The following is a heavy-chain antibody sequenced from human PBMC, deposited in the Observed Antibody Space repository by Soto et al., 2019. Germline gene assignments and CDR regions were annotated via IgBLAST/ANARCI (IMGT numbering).Heavy chain of an antibody. D-gene: IGHD2-2*02. CDR3: ARGLGYCSSTSCYSYYYYGMDV. CDR1: GGSFSGYY. J-gene: IGHJ6*02. CDR2: INHSGST. V-gene: IGHV4-34*01. Sequence: SETLSLTCAVCGGSFSGYYWSWIRQPPGKXLEWIGEINHSGSTNHNPSLKSRVTISVDTSKNQFSLKLSSVTAADTAVYYCARGLGYCSSTSCYSYYYYGMDVWGQGTTVTVSS.